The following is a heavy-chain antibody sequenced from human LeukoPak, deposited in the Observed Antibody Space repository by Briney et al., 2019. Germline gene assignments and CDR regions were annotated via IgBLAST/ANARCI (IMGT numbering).Heavy chain of an antibody. Sequence: PSETLSLTCTVSGGSISSSSYYWGWIRQPPGKGLEWIGSIYYSGSTYYNPSLKSRVTISVDTSKNQFSLKLSSVTAADTAVYYCARHARVNDAFDIWGQGTMVTVSS. CDR2: IYYSGST. CDR1: GGSISSSSYY. D-gene: IGHD6-6*01. V-gene: IGHV4-39*01. CDR3: ARHARVNDAFDI. J-gene: IGHJ3*02.